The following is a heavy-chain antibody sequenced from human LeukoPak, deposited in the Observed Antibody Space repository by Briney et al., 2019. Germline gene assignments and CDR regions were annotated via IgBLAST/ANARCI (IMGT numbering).Heavy chain of an antibody. D-gene: IGHD3-9*01. V-gene: IGHV1-18*01. J-gene: IGHJ5*02. CDR2: ISAYNGNT. CDR3: ARDFRSYDILTGDPSELEP. CDR1: GYTFTSYG. Sequence: VSVKVSCKASGYTFTSYGISWVRQAPGQGLEWMGWISAYNGNTNYAQKLQGRVTMTTDTSTSTAYMELRSLRSDDTAVYYCARDFRSYDILTGDPSELEPWGQGTLVTVSS.